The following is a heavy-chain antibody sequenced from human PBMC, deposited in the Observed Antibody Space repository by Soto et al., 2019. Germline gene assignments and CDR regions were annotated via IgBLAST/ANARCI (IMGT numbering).Heavy chain of an antibody. D-gene: IGHD2-8*01. Sequence: EVQLVESGGGLVQPGGSLRLSCAASGASGVTFSDHHMYWVRQAPWKGLAWVGRARNKVNSYSTAYAASVKGRFTISRDDSKNSLYLQMNSLKPDDTAVYFCARLMGTSFDLWGHGTLVTVSS. J-gene: IGHJ4*01. CDR2: ARNKVNSYST. CDR3: ARLMGTSFDL. CDR1: GASGVTFSDHH. V-gene: IGHV3-72*01.